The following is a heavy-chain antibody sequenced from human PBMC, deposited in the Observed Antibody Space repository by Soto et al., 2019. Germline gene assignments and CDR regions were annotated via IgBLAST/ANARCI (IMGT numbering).Heavy chain of an antibody. V-gene: IGHV2-5*01. CDR3: AHIAARAFDY. Sequence: SDPTLVNPTQTLTVTCTFSGFSLSTSGACVGWIRQSPGKSPEWLALISWKDEKRYSPSLKSRLTITTDTSKNQVVLTMTNMDPVDTATYYCAHIAARAFDYWGQGTLVTVS. D-gene: IGHD6-6*01. CDR2: ISWKDEK. CDR1: GFSLSTSGAC. J-gene: IGHJ4*02.